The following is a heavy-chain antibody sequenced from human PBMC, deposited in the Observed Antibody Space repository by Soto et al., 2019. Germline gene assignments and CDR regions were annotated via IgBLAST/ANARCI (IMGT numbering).Heavy chain of an antibody. CDR2: ISIGGDKT. D-gene: IGHD1-26*01. CDR1: GFTFSSNS. J-gene: IGHJ5*02. CDR3: AKWDGDGDH. Sequence: EVQLLESGGDLIQPGGSLRLSCAASGFTFSSNSFTWFRQAPGKGLEYVSGISIGGDKTWHADSVKGRFTVSRDNSKNTVYLQMNSLRVDDTAVYYCAKWDGDGDHWGQGTVVTVSS. V-gene: IGHV3-23*01.